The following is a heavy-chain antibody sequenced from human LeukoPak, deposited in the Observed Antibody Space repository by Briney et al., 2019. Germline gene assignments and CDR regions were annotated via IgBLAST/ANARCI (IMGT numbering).Heavy chain of an antibody. D-gene: IGHD3-3*01. CDR3: ARALGDFWSGYYFDY. CDR1: GYTFTGYY. V-gene: IGHV1-69*13. CDR2: IIPIFGTA. Sequence: SVKVSCKASGYTFTGYYMHWVRQAPGQGLEWMGGIIPIFGTANYAQKLQGRVTITADESTSTAYMELSSLRSEDTAVYYCARALGDFWSGYYFDYWGQGTLVTVSS. J-gene: IGHJ4*02.